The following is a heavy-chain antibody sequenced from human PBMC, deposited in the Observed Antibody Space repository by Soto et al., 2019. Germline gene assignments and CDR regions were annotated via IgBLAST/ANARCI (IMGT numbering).Heavy chain of an antibody. CDR3: ARDGWGSNWYFDL. Sequence: SVKVSCKDSGGTLSSYAITWVRLAPGQGLEWMGGIIPIFNIPDYAQKFQGRVSITADKATSTAYMELSNLRVDDTAVYYCARDGWGSNWYFDLWGRGTLVTVSS. CDR2: IIPIFNIP. J-gene: IGHJ2*01. D-gene: IGHD3-16*01. V-gene: IGHV1-69*10. CDR1: GGTLSSYA.